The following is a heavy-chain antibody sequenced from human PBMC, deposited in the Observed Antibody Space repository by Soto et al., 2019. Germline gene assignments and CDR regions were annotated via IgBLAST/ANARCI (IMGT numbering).Heavy chain of an antibody. D-gene: IGHD3-22*01. J-gene: IGHJ6*02. CDR1: GKSFSNHY. Sequence: ESLSLTCAVYGKSFSNHYWTGIRQSPGKGLEWVGEINYSGSTRYNWSLGSRVTISVDTSKNQFSLIVTSVTAEDTAVYYCARGVVYRDVGLAYGMDVWGQGTKVTVYS. CDR3: ARGVVYRDVGLAYGMDV. V-gene: IGHV4-34*01. CDR2: INYSGST.